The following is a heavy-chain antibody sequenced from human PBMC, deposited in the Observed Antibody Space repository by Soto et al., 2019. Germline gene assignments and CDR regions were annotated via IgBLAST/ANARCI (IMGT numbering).Heavy chain of an antibody. D-gene: IGHD6-6*01. V-gene: IGHV4-59*01. J-gene: IGHJ4*02. CDR1: GGSISSYY. CDR3: ARYGSSSAYFQY. Sequence: QVQLQESGPGLVKPSETLALTCTVSGGSISSYYWSWVRQAPGKGLEWIGDIFYSGPTNYNPSLRSRVTISVDTSKNQFSLKLTSVTAADTAVYYCARYGSSSAYFQYWGQGTLVTVSS. CDR2: IFYSGPT.